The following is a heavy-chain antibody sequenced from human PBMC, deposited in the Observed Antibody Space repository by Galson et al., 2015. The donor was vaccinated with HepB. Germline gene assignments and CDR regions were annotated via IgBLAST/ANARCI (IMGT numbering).Heavy chain of an antibody. J-gene: IGHJ4*02. D-gene: IGHD2-15*01. V-gene: IGHV1-46*03. CDR1: GYTFTSYY. Sequence: SVKVSCKASGYTFTSYYIHWVRQAPGQGLEWMGIINPSGGSTSYAQNFQGRVTMTRDTSTSTVYMELSSLRSEDTAVYYCARIPYCIGAGCNSVDYWGQGTLVTVSS. CDR2: INPSGGST. CDR3: ARIPYCIGAGCNSVDY.